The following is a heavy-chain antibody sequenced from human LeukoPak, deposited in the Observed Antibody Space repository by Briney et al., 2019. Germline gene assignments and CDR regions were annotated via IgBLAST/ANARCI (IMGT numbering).Heavy chain of an antibody. D-gene: IGHD6-19*01. CDR1: GGTFSSYA. V-gene: IGHV1-69*05. CDR2: IIPIFGTA. J-gene: IGHJ4*02. Sequence: SVKVSCKASGGTFSSYAISWVRQAPGQGLEWMGGIIPIFGTANYAQKFQGRVTITTDESTSTAYTELSSLRSEDTAVYYCATRPIAVAGTEYYYWGQGTLVTVSS. CDR3: ATRPIAVAGTEYYY.